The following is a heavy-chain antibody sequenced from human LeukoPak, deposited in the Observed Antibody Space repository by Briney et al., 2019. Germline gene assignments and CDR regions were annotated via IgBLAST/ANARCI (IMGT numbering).Heavy chain of an antibody. D-gene: IGHD6-19*01. CDR1: GGSISSYY. CDR3: ARDPLYSSGWYYFDY. V-gene: IGHV4-59*01. CDR2: IYYSGST. J-gene: IGHJ4*02. Sequence: SETLSLTCTVSGGSISSYYWSWVRQPPGKGLEWIGYIYYSGSTNYNPSLKSRFTISVDTSKNQFSLKLSSVTAADTAVYYCARDPLYSSGWYYFDYWGQGTLVTVSS.